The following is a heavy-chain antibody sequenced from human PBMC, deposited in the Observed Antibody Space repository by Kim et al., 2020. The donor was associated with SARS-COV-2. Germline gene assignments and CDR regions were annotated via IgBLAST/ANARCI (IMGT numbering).Heavy chain of an antibody. J-gene: IGHJ6*02. CDR2: INWNGGST. D-gene: IGHD3-10*01. Sequence: GGSLRLSCAASGFTFDDYGMSWVRQAPGKGLEWVSGINWNGGSTGYADSVKGRFTISRDNAKNSLYLQMNSLRAEDTALYHCARRYYYGSGSYKYYYGMDVWGQGTTVTVSS. CDR3: ARRYYYGSGSYKYYYGMDV. V-gene: IGHV3-20*01. CDR1: GFTFDDYG.